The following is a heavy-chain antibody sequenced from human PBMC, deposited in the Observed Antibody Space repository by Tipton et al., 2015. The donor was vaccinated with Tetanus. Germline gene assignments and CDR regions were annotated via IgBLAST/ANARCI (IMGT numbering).Heavy chain of an antibody. V-gene: IGHV5-10-1*01. CDR2: IDPSDSYT. J-gene: IGHJ6*02. CDR1: GYSFTSYW. CDR3: ARQRASAYYYYGMDV. D-gene: IGHD6-25*01. Sequence: QLVQSGAEVKKPGESLRISCKGSGYSFTSYWISWVRQMPGKGLEWMGRIDPSDSYTNYSPSFQGHVTISADKSISTAYLQGSSRKASDTAMYYGARQRASAYYYYGMDVWGQGTTVTVSS.